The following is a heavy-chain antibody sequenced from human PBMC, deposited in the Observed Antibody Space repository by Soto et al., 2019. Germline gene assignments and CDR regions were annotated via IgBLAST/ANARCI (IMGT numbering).Heavy chain of an antibody. CDR2: IYYSGST. CDR3: ARQNYDYVWGSYRYTVPRPFDY. V-gene: IGHV4-59*08. Sequence: SETLSLTCTVSGGSIISYYWSWIRQPPWKGLEWIGYIYYSGSTNYNPSLKSRVTISVDTSKNQFSLKLSSVTAADTAVYYCARQNYDYVWGSYRYTVPRPFDYWGQGTLVTVSS. D-gene: IGHD3-16*02. J-gene: IGHJ4*02. CDR1: GGSIISYY.